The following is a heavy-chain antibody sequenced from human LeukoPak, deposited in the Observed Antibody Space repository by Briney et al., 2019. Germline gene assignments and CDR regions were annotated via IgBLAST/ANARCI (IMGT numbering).Heavy chain of an antibody. D-gene: IGHD6-13*01. CDR3: ARSPGLYSSSWRPVYNWCAP. J-gene: IGHJ5*02. V-gene: IGHV4-34*01. Sequence: PSETLSLTCTVSGGSISSYYWSWIRQPPGKGLEWIGEINHSGSTNYNPSLKSRVTISVDTSKNQFSLKLSSVTAADTAVYYSARSPGLYSSSWRPVYNWCAPWGHGTLLTVSS. CDR2: INHSGST. CDR1: GGSISSYY.